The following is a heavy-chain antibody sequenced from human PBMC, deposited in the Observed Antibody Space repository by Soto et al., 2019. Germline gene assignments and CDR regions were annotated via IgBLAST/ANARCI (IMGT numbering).Heavy chain of an antibody. CDR1: GGSISSYY. CDR2: IYYSGST. Sequence: QVQLQESGPGLVKPSETLSLTCTVSGGSISSYYWSWIRQPPGKGLEWIGYIYYSGSTNYNPSLKSRVTISVDTSKNQFSLKLSSVTAAGTAVYYCARGRLGAFDIWGQGTMVTVSS. V-gene: IGHV4-59*01. J-gene: IGHJ3*02. CDR3: ARGRLGAFDI.